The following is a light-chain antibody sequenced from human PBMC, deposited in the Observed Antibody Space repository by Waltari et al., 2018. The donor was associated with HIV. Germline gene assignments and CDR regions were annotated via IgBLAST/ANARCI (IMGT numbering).Light chain of an antibody. Sequence: QSVLTQPPSVSAAPGQRVTISCSGRSPNIRYNYVSWYQQRPGTAPKLLLYDNNKRPSGIPDRFSGSKSGASATLGITGLQTGDEADYYCGTWDSSLSAGVFGGGTKLTVL. V-gene: IGLV1-51*01. CDR1: SPNIRYNY. CDR2: DNN. J-gene: IGLJ2*01. CDR3: GTWDSSLSAGV.